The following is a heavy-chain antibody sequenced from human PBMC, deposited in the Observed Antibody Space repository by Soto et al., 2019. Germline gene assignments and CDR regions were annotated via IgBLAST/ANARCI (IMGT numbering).Heavy chain of an antibody. J-gene: IGHJ4*02. D-gene: IGHD6-13*01. Sequence: PXGSLRLSCASSVCTFTFSSYVIIWFRQAPWKGLEWVSIISGSGGTTCYADSVKGRFTISRDNSKNTLYLQMNSLRDEDTALYYCAKSRGNNNSSPEYWGQGTLVSVSS. CDR2: ISGSGGTT. V-gene: IGHV3-23*01. CDR3: AKSRGNNNSSPEY. CDR1: VCTFTFSSYV.